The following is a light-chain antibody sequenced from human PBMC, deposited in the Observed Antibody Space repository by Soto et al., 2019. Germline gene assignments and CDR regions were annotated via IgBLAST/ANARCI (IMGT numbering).Light chain of an antibody. V-gene: IGLV2-14*03. J-gene: IGLJ3*02. CDR1: GSDVGGYNY. Sequence: QSALTQPASVSGSPGQSITISCTGTGSDVGGYNYVSWYQHHPGKAPKVLIYDVTSRPSGVSNRFSGSKSGNTASLTISGLQAEDEAYYYCSSYTTTSTWVFGGGTKLTVL. CDR2: DVT. CDR3: SSYTTTSTWV.